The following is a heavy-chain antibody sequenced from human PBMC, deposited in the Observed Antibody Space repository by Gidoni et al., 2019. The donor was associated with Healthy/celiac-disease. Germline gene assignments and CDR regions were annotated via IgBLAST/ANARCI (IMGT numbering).Heavy chain of an antibody. J-gene: IGHJ6*02. D-gene: IGHD2-2*01. CDR1: GYTFTSYG. Sequence: QVQLVQSGAEVKKPGASVKVSCKASGYTFTSYGISWVRQAPGQGLEGMGWISAYNGNTNDAQKLQGRVTMTTDTSTSTAYMELRSLRSDDTAVYYCARDRYCSSTSCPEYYYYGMDVWGQGTTVTVSS. CDR3: ARDRYCSSTSCPEYYYYGMDV. V-gene: IGHV1-18*01. CDR2: ISAYNGNT.